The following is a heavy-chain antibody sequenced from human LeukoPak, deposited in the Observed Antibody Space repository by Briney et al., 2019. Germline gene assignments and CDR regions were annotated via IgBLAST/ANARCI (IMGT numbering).Heavy chain of an antibody. CDR3: ARRFVDDYGDYGWFGP. Sequence: GLSLQISSKASRYNFTSYWIAWVRQMPRHGREWMGSLHPLEFDETYSPSFQGQVTMSADRSINTAYLQWSSLKASDTAMYFCARRFVDDYGDYGWFGPWGQGTLVTVSS. J-gene: IGHJ5*02. CDR1: RYNFTSYW. V-gene: IGHV5-51*01. D-gene: IGHD4-17*01. CDR2: LHPLEFDE.